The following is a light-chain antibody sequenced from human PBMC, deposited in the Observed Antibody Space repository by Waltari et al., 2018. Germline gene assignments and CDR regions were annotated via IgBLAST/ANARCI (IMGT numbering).Light chain of an antibody. CDR2: AAS. V-gene: IGKV3-15*01. CDR3: QQYDDWPPWT. J-gene: IGKJ1*01. Sequence: EILMTQSPATLSLPPGERATLSCRARQSIGTHLAWYQQKLGQAPRLLMFAASTRAPGIPARFSGSGSGTDFTLTINGLQSEDFALYYCQQYDDWPPWTFGQGTKVEIK. CDR1: QSIGTH.